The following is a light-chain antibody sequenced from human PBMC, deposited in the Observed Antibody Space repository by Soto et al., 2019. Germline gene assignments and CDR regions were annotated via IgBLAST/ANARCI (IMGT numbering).Light chain of an antibody. CDR2: YAS. CDR1: QGISKD. CDR3: QHLRT. J-gene: IGKJ5*01. Sequence: EFMLTQSPATLSLSPGERATLSCRASQGISKDLAWYQHKPGQAPRLLIDYASNRATGIPARFSGSGSGTDFSLSISTLEPEDFAVYYCQHLRTFGQGTRLEIK. V-gene: IGKV3-11*01.